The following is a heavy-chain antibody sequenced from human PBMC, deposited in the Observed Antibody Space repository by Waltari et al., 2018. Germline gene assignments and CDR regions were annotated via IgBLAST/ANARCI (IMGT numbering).Heavy chain of an antibody. CDR2: IGYDGSNK. D-gene: IGHD3-3*01. Sequence: QVPLVASGVGVVQPGRSLRLSCAASAFTFSRYGMPWVRQAPGHGLEWVAVIGYDGSNKYYADSVKGRFTISRDNSKNTLYLQRNSLRAEDTAVYYCAKDNRITIFGVVQYYFDYWGQGTLVTVSS. V-gene: IGHV3-30*18. CDR3: AKDNRITIFGVVQYYFDY. CDR1: AFTFSRYG. J-gene: IGHJ4*02.